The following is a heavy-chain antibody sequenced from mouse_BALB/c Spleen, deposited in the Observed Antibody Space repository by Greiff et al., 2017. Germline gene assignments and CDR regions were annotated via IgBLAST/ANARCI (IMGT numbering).Heavy chain of an antibody. CDR2: IDNANGNT. V-gene: IGHV14-3*02. D-gene: IGHD1-1*01. CDR1: GFNIKDNY. J-gene: IGHJ1*01. Sequence: EVQLQQSGAEFVKPGGSVKLSCTASGFNIKDNYMYWVKQRPEQGLEWIGRIDNANGNTKYDPNLQGKATITADTTSNTAYLQLSSLTSEDTSVYYYAREGSRHFDDWGPGTTLTVSS. CDR3: AREGSRHFDD.